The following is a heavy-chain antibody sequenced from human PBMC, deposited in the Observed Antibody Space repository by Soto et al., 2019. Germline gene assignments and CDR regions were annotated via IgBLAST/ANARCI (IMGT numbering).Heavy chain of an antibody. J-gene: IGHJ5*02. D-gene: IGHD3-3*01. V-gene: IGHV3-30-3*01. CDR3: ARAPLRFNWFDP. Sequence: PGGSLRLSCAASGFTFSSYAMHWVRQAPGKGLEWVAVISYDGSNKYYADSVKGRFTISRDNSKNTLYLQMNSLRAEDTAVYYCARAPLRFNWFDPWGQGTLVTVSS. CDR1: GFTFSSYA. CDR2: ISYDGSNK.